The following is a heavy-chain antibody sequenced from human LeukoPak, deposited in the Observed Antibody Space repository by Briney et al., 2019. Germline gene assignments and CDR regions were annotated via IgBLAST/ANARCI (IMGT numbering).Heavy chain of an antibody. CDR3: ARDLGSSSWYEGGWFDP. Sequence: SQTLSLTCATSGDSVSSNSAAWNWIRQSPSRGLEWLGRTYYRSKWYNDYAVSVKSRITINPDTSKNQFSLQLNSVTPEDTAVYYCARDLGSSSWYEGGWFDPWGQGTLVTVSS. CDR1: GDSVSSNSAA. J-gene: IGHJ5*02. V-gene: IGHV6-1*01. CDR2: TYYRSKWYN. D-gene: IGHD6-13*01.